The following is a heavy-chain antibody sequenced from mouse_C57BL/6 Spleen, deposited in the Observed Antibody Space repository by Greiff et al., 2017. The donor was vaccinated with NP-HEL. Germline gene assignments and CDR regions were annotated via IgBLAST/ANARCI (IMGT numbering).Heavy chain of an antibody. D-gene: IGHD2-2*01. J-gene: IGHJ2*01. CDR3: ARTDGYDLFDY. Sequence: QVQLQQPGAELVMPGASVKLSCKASGYTFTSYWMHWVKQRPGQGLEWIGEIAPSDSYTNYNQKFKGKSTLTVDKSSSTAYMQLSSLTSEDSAVYYCARTDGYDLFDYWGQGTTLTVSS. CDR1: GYTFTSYW. CDR2: IAPSDSYT. V-gene: IGHV1-69*01.